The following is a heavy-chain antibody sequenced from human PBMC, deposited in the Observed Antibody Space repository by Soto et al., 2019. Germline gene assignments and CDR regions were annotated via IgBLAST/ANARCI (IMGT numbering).Heavy chain of an antibody. CDR3: ARGRYSSGWPNEDYYYYGMDV. J-gene: IGHJ6*02. CDR2: IIPIFGTA. Sequence: SVKVSCKASGGTFSSYAISWVRQAPGQGLEWMGGIIPIFGTANYAQKFQGRVTITADESTSTAYMELSSLRSEDTAVYYCARGRYSSGWPNEDYYYYGMDVWGQGTTVTVSS. V-gene: IGHV1-69*13. CDR1: GGTFSSYA. D-gene: IGHD6-19*01.